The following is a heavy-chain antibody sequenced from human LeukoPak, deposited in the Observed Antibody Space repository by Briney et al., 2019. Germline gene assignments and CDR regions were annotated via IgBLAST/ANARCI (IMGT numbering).Heavy chain of an antibody. CDR2: INANTGNP. D-gene: IGHD3-10*01. V-gene: IGHV7-4-1*02. CDR1: GYTFTSYA. Sequence: ASVKVSCKASGYTFTSYAMNWVRQAPGQGLEWMGWINANTGNPTYAQGFTGRFVFSLVTSVSTAYLQISSLKAEDTAVYYCARQSALGDPDYWGQGTLVTVSS. J-gene: IGHJ4*02. CDR3: ARQSALGDPDY.